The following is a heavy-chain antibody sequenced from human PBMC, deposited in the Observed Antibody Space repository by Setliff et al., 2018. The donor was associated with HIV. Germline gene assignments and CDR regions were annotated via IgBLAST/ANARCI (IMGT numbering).Heavy chain of an antibody. CDR1: GVSISNSNW. V-gene: IGHV4-4*02. CDR3: ARVETTVRGATYGMDV. D-gene: IGHD3-10*01. Sequence: SETLSLTCAVSGVSISNSNWWTWVRQPPGKGLEWIGEVSHSGTTNYNPSLKSRVTISVDTSKNQFSLKLSSVTAADTAVYYCARVETTVRGATYGMDVWGQGTTVTVSS. J-gene: IGHJ6*02. CDR2: VSHSGTT.